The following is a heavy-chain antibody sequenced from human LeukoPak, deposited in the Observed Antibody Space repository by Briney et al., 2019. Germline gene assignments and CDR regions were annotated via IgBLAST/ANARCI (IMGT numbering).Heavy chain of an antibody. Sequence: ASVKVSCKASGYTFTDYFIHWVRQAPGQGLEWMGWLNPYSGATNFALSFRGRVTMTRDTSVNTAYMEVNSLTSDGTSVYYCARAGSRSSTYYLGYWGQGTLVVVSS. CDR3: ARAGSRSSTYYLGY. V-gene: IGHV1-2*02. CDR1: GYTFTDYF. CDR2: LNPYSGAT. J-gene: IGHJ4*02. D-gene: IGHD6-13*01.